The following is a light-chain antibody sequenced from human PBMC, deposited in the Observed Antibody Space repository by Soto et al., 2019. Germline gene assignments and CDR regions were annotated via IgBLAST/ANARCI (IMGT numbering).Light chain of an antibody. CDR2: GAF. CDR3: QQRNIWPPVT. Sequence: EIVFTQSPATLALSPGESATLSCRASPSVANFVAWYQQKPGQAPRLLIYGAFNRATGIPARFSGSGSGTDFTLTISSLEPEDSAVYYCQQRNIWPPVTFGHGTRLEIK. CDR1: PSVANF. V-gene: IGKV3-11*01. J-gene: IGKJ5*01.